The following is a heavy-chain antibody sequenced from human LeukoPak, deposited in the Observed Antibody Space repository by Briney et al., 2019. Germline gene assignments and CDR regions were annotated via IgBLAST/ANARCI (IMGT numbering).Heavy chain of an antibody. D-gene: IGHD2/OR15-2a*01. CDR2: ISSSSSYI. V-gene: IGHV3-21*01. Sequence: GGSLRLSCAASGFTFSSYSMNWVRQAPGKVLEWVSSISSSSSYIYYADSVKGRFTISRDNAKNSLYLQMNSLRAEDTAVYYCARDSSYYYYMDVWGKGTTVTVSS. CDR3: ARDSSYYYYMDV. CDR1: GFTFSSYS. J-gene: IGHJ6*03.